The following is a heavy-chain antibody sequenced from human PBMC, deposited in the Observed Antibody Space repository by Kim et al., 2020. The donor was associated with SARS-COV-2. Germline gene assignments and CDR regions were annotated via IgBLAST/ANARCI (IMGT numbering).Heavy chain of an antibody. CDR3: EGFLDYTDSKYGDCDL. J-gene: IGHJ2*01. CDR1: GYTFTNYW. D-gene: IGHD3-3*01. V-gene: IGHV5-51*01. CDR2: MYAGDFQT. Sequence: GESRKISCKGSGYTFTNYWIGWVRQMPGKGLEWMGIMYAGDFQTRYSPSLAGQVTIPVDKSTSTVYLQWRSLRASDTAPEYCEGFLDYTDSKYGDCDLWG.